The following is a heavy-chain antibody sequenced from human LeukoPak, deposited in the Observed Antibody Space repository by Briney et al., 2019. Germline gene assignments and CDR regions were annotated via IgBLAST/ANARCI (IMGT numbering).Heavy chain of an antibody. CDR2: IYHSGST. V-gene: IGHV4-38-2*01. D-gene: IGHD3-10*01. CDR1: GYSISSGYY. Sequence: SETLSLTCAVSGYSISSGYYWGWIRPPPGKGLEWIGSIYHSGSTYYNPSLKSRVTISVDTSKNQFSLKLSSVTAADTAVYYCARGITMVRGVIMFDPWGQGTLVTVSS. J-gene: IGHJ5*02. CDR3: ARGITMVRGVIMFDP.